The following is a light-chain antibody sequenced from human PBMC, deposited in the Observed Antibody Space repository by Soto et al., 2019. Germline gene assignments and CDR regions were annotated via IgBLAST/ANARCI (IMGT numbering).Light chain of an antibody. CDR2: GAS. V-gene: IGKV3-15*01. CDR3: QQYNNWPRT. CDR1: QSVSSN. Sequence: EIVMTQSPATLSVSPGERATLSCRASQSVSSNLAWYQQKPGQAPRLLIYGASTRATGIPARFSGSGSGTAFTLTISSLQSEDFAVYYCQQYNNWPRTFVQGTKVEI. J-gene: IGKJ1*01.